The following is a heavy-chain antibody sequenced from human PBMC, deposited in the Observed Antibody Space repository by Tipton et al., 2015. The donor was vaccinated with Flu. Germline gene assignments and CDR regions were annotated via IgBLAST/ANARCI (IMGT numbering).Heavy chain of an antibody. J-gene: IGHJ2*01. Sequence: TLSLTCTVSGGSISSYYWSWIRQPPGKGLEWIGYVYYRGSTNQKPSLKSRATMSVDTSKNQLYLNLRSLTAADTAVYYCARMRARDCTLGACFLWWFDFWGRGTLVTVSP. CDR2: VYYRGST. D-gene: IGHD2-8*01. CDR3: ARMRARDCTLGACFLWWFDF. V-gene: IGHV4-59*01. CDR1: GGSISSYY.